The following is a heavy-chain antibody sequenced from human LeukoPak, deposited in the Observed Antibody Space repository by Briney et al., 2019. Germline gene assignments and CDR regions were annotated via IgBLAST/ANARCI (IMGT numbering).Heavy chain of an antibody. CDR2: ISAYNGNT. D-gene: IGHD1-26*01. CDR3: ARVRRWGDFDY. V-gene: IGHV1-18*01. CDR1: GYTFTSYG. J-gene: IGHJ4*02. Sequence: PQASVKLSCKASGYTFTSYGISWVRQAPGQGLEWMGWISAYNGNTNYAQKFQGRVTITRNTSISTAYMELSSLRSEDTAVYYCARVRRWGDFDYWGQGTLVTVSS.